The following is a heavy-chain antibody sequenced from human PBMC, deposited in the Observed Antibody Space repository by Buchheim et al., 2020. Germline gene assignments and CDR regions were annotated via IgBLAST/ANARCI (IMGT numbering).Heavy chain of an antibody. CDR2: ISSSSSYT. Sequence: QVQLVESGGGLVKPGGSLRLSCAASGFTFSDYYMSWIRQAPGKGLEWVSYISSSSSYTNYADSVKGRFTISRDNAKNSLCLQMNSLRAEDTAVYYCARSLYCGGDCYSSISYFDYWGQGTL. D-gene: IGHD2-21*02. V-gene: IGHV3-11*06. CDR3: ARSLYCGGDCYSSISYFDY. CDR1: GFTFSDYY. J-gene: IGHJ4*02.